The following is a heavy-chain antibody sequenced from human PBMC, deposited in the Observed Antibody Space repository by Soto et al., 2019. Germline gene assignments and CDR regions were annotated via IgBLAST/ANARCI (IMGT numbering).Heavy chain of an antibody. CDR1: GFTFSSHA. Sequence: GGSLRLSCAASGFTFSSHAMSWVRQAPGKGLEWVSAISGSGGSTYYADSVKGRFTISRDNSKNTLYLQMNSLRAEDTAVYYCAKELAIFGVVIRYYYYGMDVWGQGTTVTVSS. V-gene: IGHV3-23*01. CDR3: AKELAIFGVVIRYYYYGMDV. D-gene: IGHD3-3*01. J-gene: IGHJ6*02. CDR2: ISGSGGST.